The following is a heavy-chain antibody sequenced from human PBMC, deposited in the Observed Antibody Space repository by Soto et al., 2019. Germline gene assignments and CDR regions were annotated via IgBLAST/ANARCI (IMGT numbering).Heavy chain of an antibody. V-gene: IGHV3-23*01. CDR2: ISGSGGST. CDR3: AKEVSLGSTVDLGY. J-gene: IGHJ4*02. CDR1: GFTFSIFA. Sequence: EVQRLESGGDLVQPGGSLRLSCAASGFTFSIFAMSWVRQSPGKGLEWVSTISGSGGSTYYADAVKGRFSISRDNSMGTLYMQMKSLRVEDTAIYYCAKEVSLGSTVDLGYWGQGTLVTVSS. D-gene: IGHD7-27*01.